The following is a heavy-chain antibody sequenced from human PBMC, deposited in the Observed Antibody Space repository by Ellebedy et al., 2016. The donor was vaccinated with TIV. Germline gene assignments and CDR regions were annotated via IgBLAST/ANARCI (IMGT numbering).Heavy chain of an antibody. CDR3: AKDQSAGEYYYYYMDV. Sequence: GGSLRLXXAGSGFTFSSYWMSWVRQAPGKGLEWVANIKQDGSEKYYVDSVKGRFTISRDNAKNSLYLQMNSLRAEDTAVYYCAKDQSAGEYYYYYMDVWGKGTTVTVSS. CDR1: GFTFSSYW. CDR2: IKQDGSEK. V-gene: IGHV3-7*01. D-gene: IGHD3-10*01. J-gene: IGHJ6*03.